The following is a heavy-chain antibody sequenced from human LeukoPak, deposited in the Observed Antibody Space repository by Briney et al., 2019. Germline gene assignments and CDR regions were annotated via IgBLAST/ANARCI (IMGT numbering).Heavy chain of an antibody. D-gene: IGHD3-10*01. Sequence: SETLFLTCTVSGGSISSSNYYWGWIRQPPGKGLEWIGSIYYSGSTYYNPSLKSRVTISVDTSKNQFSLKLSSVTAADTAFYYCASRPTYYYGSGSYPRRFYDYWGQGTLVTVSS. J-gene: IGHJ4*02. CDR1: GGSISSSNYY. V-gene: IGHV4-39*01. CDR3: ASRPTYYYGSGSYPRRFYDY. CDR2: IYYSGST.